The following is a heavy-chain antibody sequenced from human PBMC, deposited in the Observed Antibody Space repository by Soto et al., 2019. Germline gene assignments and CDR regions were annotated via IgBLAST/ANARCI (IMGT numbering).Heavy chain of an antibody. V-gene: IGHV4-4*07. CDR1: GGSISSYY. Sequence: SETLSLTCTVSGGSISSYYWSWIRQPAGKGLEWIGRIYTSGSTNYNPSLKSRVTMSVDTSKNQFSLKLSSVTAADTAVYYCARGLWFGELSSSWFDPWGRGTLVTVSS. J-gene: IGHJ5*02. CDR3: ARGLWFGELSSSWFDP. CDR2: IYTSGST. D-gene: IGHD3-10*01.